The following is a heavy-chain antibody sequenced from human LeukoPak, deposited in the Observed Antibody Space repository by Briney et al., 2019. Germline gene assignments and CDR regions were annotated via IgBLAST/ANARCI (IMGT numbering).Heavy chain of an antibody. V-gene: IGHV4-34*01. J-gene: IGHJ4*02. Sequence: SETLSLTCAVYGGSFSGYYWSWIRQPPGKGLEWIGEINHRGSTNYNPSLKSRVTISVDTSKNQFSLKLSSVTAADTAVYYCAGSTPLYDSSGYYVGNFDYWGQGTLVTVSS. D-gene: IGHD3-22*01. CDR1: GGSFSGYY. CDR2: INHRGST. CDR3: AGSTPLYDSSGYYVGNFDY.